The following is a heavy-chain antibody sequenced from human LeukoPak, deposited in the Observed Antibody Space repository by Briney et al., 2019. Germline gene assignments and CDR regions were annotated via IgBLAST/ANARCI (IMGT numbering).Heavy chain of an antibody. D-gene: IGHD3-16*01. CDR1: GYTFTGSY. J-gene: IGHJ4*02. V-gene: IGHV1-2*02. Sequence: ASVKDSCKASGYTFTGSYMHWVRQAPGQGLEWMGWINPNSGVTNYAQKFQGRVTMTRDTSISTAYMELSRLKSDDTAVYYCAKEQFMGGVSFDYWGQGTLVTVSS. CDR3: AKEQFMGGVSFDY. CDR2: INPNSGVT.